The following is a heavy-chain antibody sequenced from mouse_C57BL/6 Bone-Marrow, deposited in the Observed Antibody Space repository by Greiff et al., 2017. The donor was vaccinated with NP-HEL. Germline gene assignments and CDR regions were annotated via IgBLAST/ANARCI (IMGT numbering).Heavy chain of an antibody. J-gene: IGHJ2*01. CDR1: GYTFTSYW. V-gene: IGHV1-72*01. Sequence: QVQLQQPGAELEKPGASVKLSCKASGYTFTSYWMHWVKQRPGRGLEWIGRIDPNSGGTKYNEKFKSKATLTVDKPSSPAYMQLSSLTSEDSAVYYCARYNYGSPYYFAYWVQGTTLTISS. CDR2: IDPNSGGT. D-gene: IGHD1-1*01. CDR3: ARYNYGSPYYFAY.